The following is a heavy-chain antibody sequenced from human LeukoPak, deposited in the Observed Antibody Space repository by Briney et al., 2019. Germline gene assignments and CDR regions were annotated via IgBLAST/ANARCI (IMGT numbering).Heavy chain of an antibody. CDR1: GFTFSNYG. CDR2: IWYDGSKK. Sequence: PGGSLRLSCAASGFTFSNYGMFWVRQAPGKGLEWVAVIWYDGSKKYYLDSVKGRFTISREDSENTLYLQMNSLRAEDTAVYYCARDLCSTTSCLDYWGQGTLVTVSS. V-gene: IGHV3-33*01. CDR3: ARDLCSTTSCLDY. J-gene: IGHJ4*02. D-gene: IGHD2-2*01.